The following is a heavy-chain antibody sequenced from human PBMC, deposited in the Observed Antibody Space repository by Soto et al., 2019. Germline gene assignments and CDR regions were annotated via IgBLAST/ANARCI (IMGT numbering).Heavy chain of an antibody. D-gene: IGHD5-12*01. Sequence: ESGGDLVKPGGSLRLSCTASGFTFYNTWMSWVRQAPGKGLEWVGSVKSKTDGGATDYTAPVKGRFTISRDDSQNTLYLQMNSLQTDDTAVYYCTTDRRSGYDPQFDFWGQGTLVTVSS. CDR2: VKSKTDGGAT. CDR1: GFTFYNTW. J-gene: IGHJ4*02. V-gene: IGHV3-15*01. CDR3: TTDRRSGYDPQFDF.